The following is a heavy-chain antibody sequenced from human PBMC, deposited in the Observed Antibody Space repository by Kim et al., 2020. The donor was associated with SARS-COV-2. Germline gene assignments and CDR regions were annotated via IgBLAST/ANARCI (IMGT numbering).Heavy chain of an antibody. J-gene: IGHJ4*02. CDR2: MNPNSGNT. V-gene: IGHV1-8*01. Sequence: ASVKVSCKASGYTFTSYDINWVRQATGQGIEWMGRMNPNSGNTGYAQKFQGRVTMTRNTSISTVYMELSRLRSEDTAVYYCARGLVWGGSYVRRPFDYWGQGTLVTVSS. CDR1: GYTFTSYD. CDR3: ARGLVWGGSYVRRPFDY. D-gene: IGHD1-26*01.